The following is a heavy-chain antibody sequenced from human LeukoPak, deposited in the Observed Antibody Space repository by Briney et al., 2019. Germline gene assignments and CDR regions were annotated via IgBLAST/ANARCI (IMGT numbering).Heavy chain of an antibody. CDR3: SGRDSSRSPRAY. J-gene: IGHJ4*02. CDR1: GFPFSSFW. Sequence: GGSLRLPCAASGFPFSSFWMNWVRQTPGRGLEWLANIRPDGSEQYYVDSVRGRFTISRDNAKNSVYLDMNNLRVDDTGVYYCSGRDSSRSPRAYWGQGTLVSVSS. CDR2: IRPDGSEQ. V-gene: IGHV3-7*01. D-gene: IGHD2-2*01.